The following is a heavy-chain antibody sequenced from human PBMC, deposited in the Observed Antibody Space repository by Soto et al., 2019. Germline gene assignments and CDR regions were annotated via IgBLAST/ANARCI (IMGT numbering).Heavy chain of an antibody. V-gene: IGHV1-3*01. CDR1: GYTFTSYG. J-gene: IGHJ5*02. CDR3: VRRHVSATGIDWFDP. Sequence: ASVKVSCKASGYTFTSYGIHWVRQAPGQRLEWMGWINAANGDTKYSPKFQGRVTITRDTSASTAYMELSSLRSEDTAVYYCVRRHVSATGIDWFDPWGQGTLVT. D-gene: IGHD6-13*01. CDR2: INAANGDT.